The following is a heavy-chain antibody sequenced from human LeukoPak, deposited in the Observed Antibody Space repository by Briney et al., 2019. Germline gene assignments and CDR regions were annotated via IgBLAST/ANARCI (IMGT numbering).Heavy chain of an antibody. Sequence: SETLSLTCTVSGDSLSNYCWSWIRRPPGQSLEWIGYVGCSGNTKYNPSLNSRVTLSLDTSKNQFSLKLSSVTAADTAVYYCARVFPPGSYRLDYWGQGTLVTVSS. J-gene: IGHJ4*02. D-gene: IGHD3-10*01. CDR3: ARVFPPGSYRLDY. CDR2: VGCSGNT. V-gene: IGHV4-59*01. CDR1: GDSLSNYC.